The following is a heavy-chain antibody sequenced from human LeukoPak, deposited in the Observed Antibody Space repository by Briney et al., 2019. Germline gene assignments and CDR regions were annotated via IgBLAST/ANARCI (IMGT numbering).Heavy chain of an antibody. J-gene: IGHJ5*02. V-gene: IGHV3-7*01. Sequence: GGSLRLSCAASGFTFSGYWMGWVRQAPGKGLEWVANIKQDGSEKSYMESVKGRFTISRDNAENSLYLQMNSLRAEDTAVYYCARVKGGTIFGVVAGNWFDPWGQGTLVTVSS. CDR3: ARVKGGTIFGVVAGNWFDP. CDR2: IKQDGSEK. D-gene: IGHD3-3*01. CDR1: GFTFSGYW.